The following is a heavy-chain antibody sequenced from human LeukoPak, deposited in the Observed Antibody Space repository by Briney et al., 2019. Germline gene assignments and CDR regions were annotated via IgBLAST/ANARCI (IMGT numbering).Heavy chain of an antibody. J-gene: IGHJ4*02. Sequence: PGGSLRLSCAASGFTFSRYSVNWVRQAPEKGLEWVAYIRTSSGGIYYADSVKGRFIISTDNAKNSLYLDMNNLRDGDTAVYYCARDDSWAFDYWGQGTLVTVSS. D-gene: IGHD2-21*02. CDR3: ARDDSWAFDY. V-gene: IGHV3-48*02. CDR2: IRTSSGGI. CDR1: GFTFSRYS.